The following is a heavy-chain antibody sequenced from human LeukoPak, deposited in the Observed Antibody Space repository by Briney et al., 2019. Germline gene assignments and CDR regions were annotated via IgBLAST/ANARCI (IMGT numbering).Heavy chain of an antibody. J-gene: IGHJ4*02. CDR2: MNPNSGNT. CDR1: GYTFTSYD. CDR3: ARGVLTVPRAYYYDSSGYYGGYFDY. D-gene: IGHD3-22*01. Sequence: GASVKVSCKASGYTFTSYDINWVRQATGQGLEWMGWMNPNSGNTGYAQKFQGRVTITRNTSISTAYMELSSLRSEDTAVYYCARGVLTVPRAYYYDSSGYYGGYFDYWGQGTLVTVSS. V-gene: IGHV1-8*01.